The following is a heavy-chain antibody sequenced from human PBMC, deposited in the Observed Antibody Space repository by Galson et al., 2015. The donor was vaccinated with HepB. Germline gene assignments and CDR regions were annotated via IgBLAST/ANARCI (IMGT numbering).Heavy chain of an antibody. J-gene: IGHJ6*02. D-gene: IGHD2-2*01. V-gene: IGHV3-48*02. Sequence: LRLSCAASGFTFSSYSMNWVRQAPGEGLEWVSYISSSSSTIYYADSVKGRFTISRDNAKNSLYLQMNSLRDEDTAVYYCARDLVVPAAYDYYYYGMDVWGQGTTVTVSS. CDR2: ISSSSSTI. CDR3: ARDLVVPAAYDYYYYGMDV. CDR1: GFTFSSYS.